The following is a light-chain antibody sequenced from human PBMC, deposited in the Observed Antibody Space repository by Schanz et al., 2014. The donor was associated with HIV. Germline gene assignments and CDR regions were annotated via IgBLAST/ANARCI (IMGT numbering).Light chain of an antibody. Sequence: QSVLTQPPSASGTPGQNVTISCSGSSSNIGTNTVNWYQQLPGMAPKLLVYSDDQRSSGVPDRFSGSKSGTSASLAISGLQSEDEADYYCSSYAGSKNLVVFGGGTKLTV. CDR2: SDD. J-gene: IGLJ2*01. CDR3: SSYAGSKNLVV. CDR1: SSNIGTNT. V-gene: IGLV1-44*01.